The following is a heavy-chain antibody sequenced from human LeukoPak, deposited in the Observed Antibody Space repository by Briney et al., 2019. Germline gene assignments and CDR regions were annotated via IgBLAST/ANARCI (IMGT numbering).Heavy chain of an antibody. Sequence: GGSLRLSCAASDLAFTSYEMTWVRQAPGKGLEWVSYISSSGSTIYYADSVKGRFTISRDNAKNSLYLQMNSLRAEDTAVYYCAGRDCSSASCTLDYWGQGTLVTVSS. J-gene: IGHJ4*02. CDR3: AGRDCSSASCTLDY. V-gene: IGHV3-48*03. D-gene: IGHD2-2*01. CDR2: ISSSGSTI. CDR1: DLAFTSYE.